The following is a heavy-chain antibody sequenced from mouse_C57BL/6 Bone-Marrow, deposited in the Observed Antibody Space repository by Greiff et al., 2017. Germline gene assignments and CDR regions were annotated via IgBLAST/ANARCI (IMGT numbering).Heavy chain of an antibody. CDR1: GYTFTSYW. J-gene: IGHJ1*03. CDR2: IDPSDSYN. CDR3: AREADGYLYWYFDV. V-gene: IGHV1-69*01. D-gene: IGHD2-3*01. Sequence: QVQLQQPGAELVMPGASVKLSCKASGYTFTSYWMHWVKQRPGQGLEWIGEIDPSDSYNNYNQKFKGKSTLTVDKSSSTAYMQLSSLTSEDSAVYYCAREADGYLYWYFDVWGTGTTVTVSS.